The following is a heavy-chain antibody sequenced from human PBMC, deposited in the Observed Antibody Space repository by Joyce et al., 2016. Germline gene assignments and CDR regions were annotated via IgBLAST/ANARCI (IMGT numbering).Heavy chain of an antibody. CDR2: IQYRGST. CDR3: ARYSGATVTTSWFDT. CDR1: GGSISSGAYY. V-gene: IGHV4-31*03. D-gene: IGHD4-17*01. J-gene: IGHJ5*02. Sequence: QVQLQESGPGLVKPSQTLSLTCTVSGGSISSGAYYWSWIRQHPVKGLEWIGCIQYRGSTYYSPSLESRLSISVDTSKNQFSLKLSSMTAADAAVYHCARYSGATVTTSWFDTWGPGTRVTVSS.